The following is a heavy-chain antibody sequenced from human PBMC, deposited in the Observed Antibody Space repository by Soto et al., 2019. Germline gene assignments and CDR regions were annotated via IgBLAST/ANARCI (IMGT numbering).Heavy chain of an antibody. Sequence: QVQLQESGPGLVKPSQTLSLTCTVSGGSISSGNSYWSGIRQHPGKGLEWIGYIYYSGSTYYNPSLKSQVIMSIDTSKNQFSLKLSSVTAADTAVYYCVRGYYYDSSVQDWYFYLWGRGTLVTVSS. V-gene: IGHV4-31*01. D-gene: IGHD3-22*01. CDR1: GGSISSGNSY. CDR3: VRGYYYDSSVQDWYFYL. CDR2: IYYSGST. J-gene: IGHJ2*01.